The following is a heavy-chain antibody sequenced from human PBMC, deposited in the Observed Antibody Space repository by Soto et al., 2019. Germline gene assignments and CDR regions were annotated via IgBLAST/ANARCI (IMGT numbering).Heavy chain of an antibody. CDR3: ARDAVMTFGGSWPH. D-gene: IGHD3-16*01. J-gene: IGHJ4*02. CDR2: ISYDGSNK. V-gene: IGHV3-30-3*01. Sequence: QVQLVESGGGVVQPGRSLRLSCASSGFTFSSYAMHWVRQAPGKGLERVAVISYDGSNKYYADSVKGGFTIYRDNSKNALYLQMNSLRAEYTAVYYFARDAVMTFGGSWPHWGQGTLVTVSS. CDR1: GFTFSSYA.